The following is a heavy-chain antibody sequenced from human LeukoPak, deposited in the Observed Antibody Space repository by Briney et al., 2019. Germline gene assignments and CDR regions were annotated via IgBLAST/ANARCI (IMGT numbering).Heavy chain of an antibody. CDR3: ARGAGYSSSWNDY. CDR2: IYYSGST. J-gene: IGHJ4*02. D-gene: IGHD6-13*01. CDR1: GGSINSGDYY. V-gene: IGHV4-39*07. Sequence: SETLSLTCTVSGGSINSGDYYWVWIRQPPGKGLEWIGSIYYSGSTSYNPSLKSRVTMTVDTSKSQFSLKLSSVTAADTAVYYCARGAGYSSSWNDYWGQGTLVTVSS.